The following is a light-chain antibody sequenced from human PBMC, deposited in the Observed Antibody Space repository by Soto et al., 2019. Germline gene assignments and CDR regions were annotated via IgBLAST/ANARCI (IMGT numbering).Light chain of an antibody. CDR3: QHRHN. Sequence: DIVLTQSPATLSLSLGERATLSCRASQSVSRDFAWYQQKPGQAPRLLIYDASNRATGIPGRFSGSGSGTDFTLTINSLQPEDFAVYYCQHRHNFGPGTKVDFK. CDR2: DAS. V-gene: IGKV3-11*01. CDR1: QSVSRD. J-gene: IGKJ3*01.